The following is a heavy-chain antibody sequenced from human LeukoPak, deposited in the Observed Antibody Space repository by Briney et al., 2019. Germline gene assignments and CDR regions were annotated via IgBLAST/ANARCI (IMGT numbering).Heavy chain of an antibody. CDR2: IYHSGST. J-gene: IGHJ5*02. CDR3: ARAYSGYDSVFPRFDP. V-gene: IGHV4-38-2*01. Sequence: SETLSLTCAVSGYSISSGYYWGWIRQPPGKGLEWIGSIYHSGSTYYNPSLKSRVTISVDTSKNQLSLKLSSVTAADTAVYYCARAYSGYDSVFPRFDPWGQGTLVTVSS. D-gene: IGHD5-12*01. CDR1: GYSISSGYY.